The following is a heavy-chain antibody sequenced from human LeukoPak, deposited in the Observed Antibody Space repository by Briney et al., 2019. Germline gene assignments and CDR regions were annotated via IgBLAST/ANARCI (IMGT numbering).Heavy chain of an antibody. V-gene: IGHV4-34*01. CDR3: ARGTIVVVPAAMLAPFFDY. CDR2: INHSGST. CDR1: GGSFSGYY. D-gene: IGHD2-2*01. Sequence: SETLSLTCADYGGSFSGYYWSWIRQPPGKGLEWIGEINHSGSTNYNPSLKSRVTISVDTSKNQFSLKLSSVTAADTAVYYCARGTIVVVPAAMLAPFFDYWGQGILVTVSS. J-gene: IGHJ4*02.